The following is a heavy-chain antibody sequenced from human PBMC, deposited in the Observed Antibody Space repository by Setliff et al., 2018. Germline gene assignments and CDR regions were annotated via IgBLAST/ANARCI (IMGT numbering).Heavy chain of an antibody. CDR3: ARVYLAGSGWDKANALDI. Sequence: ASVKVSCKASGYTFIYYYIHWVRQAPGQGLEWMGLINPSGGGTIYARKFQGRVTMARETSTSTVYMELSGLRSEDTAVNYCARVYLAGSGWDKANALDIWGQGTMVTVSS. CDR1: GYTFIYYY. J-gene: IGHJ3*02. V-gene: IGHV1-46*03. CDR2: INPSGGGT. D-gene: IGHD6-19*01.